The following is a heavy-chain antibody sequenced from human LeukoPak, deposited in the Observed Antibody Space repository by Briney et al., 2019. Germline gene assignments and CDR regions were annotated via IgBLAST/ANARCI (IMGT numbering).Heavy chain of an antibody. J-gene: IGHJ3*02. CDR3: ARDRRSLMAAAGKDAFDI. D-gene: IGHD6-13*01. V-gene: IGHV1-18*01. Sequence: ASVKVSCKASGYTFTSYGISWVRQAPGQGLEWMGWISAYNGNTNYAQKLQGRVTMTTDTSTSTAYMELRSLRSDDTAVYYCARDRRSLMAAAGKDAFDIWGQGTMVTVSS. CDR1: GYTFTSYG. CDR2: ISAYNGNT.